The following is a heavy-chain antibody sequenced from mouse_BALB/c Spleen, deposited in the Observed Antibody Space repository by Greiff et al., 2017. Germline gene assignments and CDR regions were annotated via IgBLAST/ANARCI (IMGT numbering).Heavy chain of an antibody. V-gene: IGHV3-2*02. CDR1: GYSITSDYA. CDR3: ARSHHYYGSNFYAMDY. Sequence: VQLQQSGPGLVKPSQSLSLTCTVTGYSITSDYAWNWIRQFPGNKLEWMGYISYSGSTSYNPSLKSRISITRDTSKNQFFLQLNSVTTEDTATYYCARSHHYYGSNFYAMDYWGQGTSVTVSS. CDR2: ISYSGST. D-gene: IGHD1-1*01. J-gene: IGHJ4*01.